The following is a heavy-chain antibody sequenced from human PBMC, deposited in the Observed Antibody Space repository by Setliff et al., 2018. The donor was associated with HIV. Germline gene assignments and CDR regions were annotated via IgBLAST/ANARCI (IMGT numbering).Heavy chain of an antibody. CDR1: GFSFDDYA. CDR2: IYSNENT. V-gene: IGHV4-61*08. J-gene: IGHJ6*04. CDR3: ARDPGSSFYNYKFLDT. Sequence: PGGSLRLSCTASGFSFDDYALTWVRQAPGKGLEWIGYIYSNENTNYNPSLKSRVTISVDTSKNQFSLKLTSVTAADTAVYYCARDPGSSFYNYKFLDTWGKGTTVTVSS. D-gene: IGHD3-16*01.